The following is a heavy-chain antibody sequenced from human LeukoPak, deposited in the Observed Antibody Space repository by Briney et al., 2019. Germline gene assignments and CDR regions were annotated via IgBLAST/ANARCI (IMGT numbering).Heavy chain of an antibody. D-gene: IGHD3-10*01. CDR2: IYHSGST. CDR1: GGSISSSNW. CDR3: ARQAANYYGSGRAPFDY. J-gene: IGHJ4*02. Sequence: SETLSLTCAVSGGSISSSNWWSWVRQPPGKGLEWIGEIYHSGSTNYNPSLKSRVTISVDTSKNQFSLKLSSVTAADTAVYYCARQAANYYGSGRAPFDYWGQGTLVTVSS. V-gene: IGHV4-4*02.